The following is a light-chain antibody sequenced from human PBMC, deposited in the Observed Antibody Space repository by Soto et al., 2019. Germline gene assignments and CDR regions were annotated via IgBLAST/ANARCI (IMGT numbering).Light chain of an antibody. CDR2: GAS. V-gene: IGKV3-20*01. CDR1: QRVSSNN. Sequence: EIVLTQSPGTLSLSPGERATLSCRASQRVSSNNLAWYQQRPGQAPRVVIYGASTRATDIPERFSGSGSGTDFTLTISRLEPEDFAVYYCQQYGRSPFTFGPGTKVDIK. CDR3: QQYGRSPFT. J-gene: IGKJ3*01.